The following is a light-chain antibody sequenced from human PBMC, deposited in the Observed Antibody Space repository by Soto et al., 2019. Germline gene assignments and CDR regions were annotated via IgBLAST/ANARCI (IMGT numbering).Light chain of an antibody. CDR2: KAS. CDR1: QTISSW. CDR3: QHYNSYSEA. J-gene: IGKJ1*01. Sequence: DIQMTQSPSTLSGSIGDRVTITCRASQTISSWLAWYQQKPGKPPKLLIYKASTLTSGVPSRFSGSGSGTEFTLTISSLQPDDFATYYCQHYNSYSEAFGQGTKVDIK. V-gene: IGKV1-5*03.